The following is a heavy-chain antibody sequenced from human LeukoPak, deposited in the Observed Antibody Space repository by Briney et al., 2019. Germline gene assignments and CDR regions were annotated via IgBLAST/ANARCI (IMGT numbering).Heavy chain of an antibody. CDR3: AKGPALLRYFDWLFDY. CDR1: GFTFSSYG. CDR2: ISYDGSNK. J-gene: IGHJ4*02. V-gene: IGHV3-30*18. Sequence: GRSLRLSCAASGFTFSSYGMHWVRQAPGKGLEWVAVISYDGSNKYYADSVKGRFTISRDNSKNTLYLQMNSLRAEDTAVYYCAKGPALLRYFDWLFDYWGQGTLVTVSS. D-gene: IGHD3-9*01.